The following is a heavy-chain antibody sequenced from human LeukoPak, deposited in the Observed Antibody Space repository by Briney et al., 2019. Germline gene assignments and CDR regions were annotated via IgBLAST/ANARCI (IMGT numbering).Heavy chain of an antibody. J-gene: IGHJ5*02. V-gene: IGHV1-18*04. CDR2: ISAYNGNT. CDR1: GYTFTGYY. Sequence: ASVKVSCKASGYTFTGYYMHWVRQAPGQGLEWMGWISAYNGNTNYAQKLQGRVTMTTDTSTSTAYMELRSLRSDDTAVYYCARTDYDSSANWFDPWGQGTLVTVSS. D-gene: IGHD3-22*01. CDR3: ARTDYDSSANWFDP.